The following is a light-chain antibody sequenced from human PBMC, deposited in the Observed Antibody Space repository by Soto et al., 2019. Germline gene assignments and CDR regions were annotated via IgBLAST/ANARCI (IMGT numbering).Light chain of an antibody. J-gene: IGKJ4*01. CDR3: QQSYSTPLT. V-gene: IGKV1-39*01. Sequence: DIPMTQFPSSLSASVGDRVTITCRASQNISSYLNWYHQKPGKAPKLLIYAASSLQSGVPSRFSGSGSGTDFTLTISSLQPEDFATYYCQQSYSTPLTFGGGTKVEV. CDR1: QNISSY. CDR2: AAS.